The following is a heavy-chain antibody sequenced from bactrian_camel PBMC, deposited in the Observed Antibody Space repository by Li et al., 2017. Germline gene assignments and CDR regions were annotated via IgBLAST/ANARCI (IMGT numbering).Heavy chain of an antibody. Sequence: VQLVESGGGSVQAGGSLRLSCAASGYAYVTNCVGWFRQVPGKEREGVAVICVGGGTKYYADSVKGRFTNSKDNAKAPLYLQMNNLKPEDTATYYCVAEGARFGVGCEAQSWGQGTQVTVS. CDR1: GYAYVTNC. J-gene: IGHJ4*01. CDR2: ICVGGGTK. CDR3: VAEGARFGVGCEAQS. D-gene: IGHD3*01. V-gene: IGHV3S59*01.